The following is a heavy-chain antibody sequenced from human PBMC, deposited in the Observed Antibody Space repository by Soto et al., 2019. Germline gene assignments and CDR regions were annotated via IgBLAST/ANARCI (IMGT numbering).Heavy chain of an antibody. J-gene: IGHJ4*02. D-gene: IGHD5-12*01. CDR3: ARDPYSGYGPPDY. CDR1: GGSFSGYY. CDR2: INHSGST. Sequence: PXXTLSLACAVYGGSFSGYYWGWIRQPPGKGLEWIGEINHSGSTNYNPSLKSRVTISVDKSKHQFSLKPSSVNAEDTAVYYCARDPYSGYGPPDYWGQGTLVTVSS. V-gene: IGHV4-34*01.